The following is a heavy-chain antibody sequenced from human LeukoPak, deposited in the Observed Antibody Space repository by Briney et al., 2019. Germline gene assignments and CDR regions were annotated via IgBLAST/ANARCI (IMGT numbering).Heavy chain of an antibody. D-gene: IGHD2-21*01. CDR1: GFTFSSSA. CDR3: AKDRAYPNDVFDI. V-gene: IGHV3-23*01. Sequence: GGSLRLSCAASGFTFSSSAMSWVRQAPGKGLEWVSAISGSDGSTWYADSVRGRFTISRDTSKNTVFLQMNSLRADDTAVYYCAKDRAYPNDVFDIWGQGTMVTVSS. J-gene: IGHJ3*02. CDR2: ISGSDGST.